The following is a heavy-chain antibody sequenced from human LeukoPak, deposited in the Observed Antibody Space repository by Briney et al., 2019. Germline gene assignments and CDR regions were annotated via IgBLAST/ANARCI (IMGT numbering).Heavy chain of an antibody. V-gene: IGHV3-23*01. J-gene: IGHJ3*02. Sequence: GGSLRLSCAASGFTFSSYSMSWVRQAPGKGLEWVSAISGSGGSTYYADSVKGRFTISRDNSKNTLYLQMNSLRAEDTAVYYCARGWGFGGVIVGDAFDIWGQGTMVTVSS. CDR3: ARGWGFGGVIVGDAFDI. CDR1: GFTFSSYS. D-gene: IGHD3-16*02. CDR2: ISGSGGST.